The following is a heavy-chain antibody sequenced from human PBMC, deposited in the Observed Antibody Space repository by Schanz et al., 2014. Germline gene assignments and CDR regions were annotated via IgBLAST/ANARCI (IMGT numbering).Heavy chain of an antibody. CDR3: ARDGNYYGSRNYYKTPYYFDY. J-gene: IGHJ4*02. V-gene: IGHV3-66*01. D-gene: IGHD3-10*01. CDR1: GFTVSSDH. Sequence: EVQLVESGGGFVQPGGSLGLSCVVSGFTVSSDHMSWVRQAPGKGLEWVSTIYASGATYYADYVKRRFTISRDISKNTLHLQVTSLRAEDTAIYYCARDGNYYGSRNYYKTPYYFDYWGQGTLVTVSS. CDR2: IYASGAT.